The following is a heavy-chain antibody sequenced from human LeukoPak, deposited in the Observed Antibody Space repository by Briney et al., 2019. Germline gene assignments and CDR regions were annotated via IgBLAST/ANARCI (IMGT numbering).Heavy chain of an antibody. D-gene: IGHD5-18*01. CDR3: ARIGYSYGHDY. CDR1: GGSISSYY. V-gene: IGHV4-59*01. J-gene: IGHJ4*02. Sequence: SETLSPTCTVSGGSISSYYWSWIRQPPGKGLEWIGYIHYSGSTNYNASLKSRVSISIDTSKNQFSLKLSSVTAADTAVYYCARIGYSYGHDYWGQGTLVTVSS. CDR2: IHYSGST.